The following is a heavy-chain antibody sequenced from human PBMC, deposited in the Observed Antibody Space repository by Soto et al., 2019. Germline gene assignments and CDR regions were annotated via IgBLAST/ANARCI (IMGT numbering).Heavy chain of an antibody. CDR3: ARDGVGATTFFGYFDY. Sequence: QVQLVESGGGVVQPGRSLRLSCAASGFTFSGFGMHWVRQAPGKGLEWVAIVRFDGSNKYYADSVKGRFTISRDNSRNTLYLQMHSLRAEDTAVYFCARDGVGATTFFGYFDYWGQGTLVTVSS. J-gene: IGHJ4*02. CDR1: GFTFSGFG. CDR2: VRFDGSNK. V-gene: IGHV3-33*01. D-gene: IGHD1-26*01.